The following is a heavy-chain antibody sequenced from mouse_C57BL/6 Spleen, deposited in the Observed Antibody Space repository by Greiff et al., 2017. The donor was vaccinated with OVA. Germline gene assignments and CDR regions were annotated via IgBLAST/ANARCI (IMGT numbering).Heavy chain of an antibody. CDR2: INPNYGTT. D-gene: IGHD3-2*02. J-gene: IGHJ2*01. Sequence: EVQLQQSGPELVKPGASVKISCKASGYSFTDYNMNWVKQSNGKSLEWIGVINPNYGTTSYNPKVTCSSTCTLDQSSSTAYMQLNSLTSEDSAVDYCARSVDSSGPYYFDYWGQGTTLTVSS. CDR1: GYSFTDYN. CDR3: ARSVDSSGPYYFDY. V-gene: IGHV1-39*01.